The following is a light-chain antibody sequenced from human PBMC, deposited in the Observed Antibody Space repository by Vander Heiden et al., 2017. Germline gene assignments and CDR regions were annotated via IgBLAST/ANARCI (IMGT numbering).Light chain of an antibody. V-gene: IGKV1-9*01. CDR2: DAS. Sequence: DIQLTQSPSFLSASLGDSITIPCRASQDISNKLAWYQQKPGKAPKVLLYDASTLQSGVPARFSGSGSGTEFALTINSLQPEDFASYSCQQFKSYPLTFGPGTKVDIK. J-gene: IGKJ3*01. CDR3: QQFKSYPLT. CDR1: QDISNK.